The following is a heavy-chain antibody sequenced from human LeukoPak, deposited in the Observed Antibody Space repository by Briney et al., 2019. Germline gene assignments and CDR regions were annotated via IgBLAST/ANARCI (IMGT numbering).Heavy chain of an antibody. CDR1: GFTFSSHS. CDR2: ISSSSSTI. J-gene: IGHJ6*02. V-gene: IGHV3-48*01. D-gene: IGHD3-3*01. Sequence: GGSLRLSCAASGFTFSSHSMNWVRQAPGKGLEWVSYISSSSSTIYYADSVKGRFTISRDNSKNTLYLQMNSLRAEDTAVYYCARDQNDFWSGYYYGMDVWGQGTTVTVSS. CDR3: ARDQNDFWSGYYYGMDV.